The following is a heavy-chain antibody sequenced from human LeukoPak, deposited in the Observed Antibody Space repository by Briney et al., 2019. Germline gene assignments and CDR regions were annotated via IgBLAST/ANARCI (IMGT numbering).Heavy chain of an antibody. CDR3: AKGWTTVTTSFDP. CDR2: ISYDGNNK. V-gene: IGHV3-30-3*01. CDR1: GFTFSSHA. D-gene: IGHD4-17*01. Sequence: GGSLRLSCATSGFTFSSHAMHWVRRAPGKGLEWVAVISYDGNNKYYADSVKGRFTISRDNSKNTLYLQINSLRAEDTAVYYCAKGWTTVTTSFDPWGQGTLVTVSS. J-gene: IGHJ5*02.